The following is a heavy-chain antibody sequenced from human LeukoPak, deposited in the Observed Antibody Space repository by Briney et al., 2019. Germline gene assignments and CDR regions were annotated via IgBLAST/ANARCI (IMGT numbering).Heavy chain of an antibody. Sequence: PGGSLRLSCAASGFTFDDYAMHWVRQAPGKGLEWVSGISWNSGSIGCADSVKGRFTISRDNAKNSLYLQMNSLRAEDTALYYCAKDALLWFGELLPYYFDYWGQGTLVTVSS. D-gene: IGHD3-10*01. V-gene: IGHV3-9*01. CDR1: GFTFDDYA. J-gene: IGHJ4*02. CDR2: ISWNSGSI. CDR3: AKDALLWFGELLPYYFDY.